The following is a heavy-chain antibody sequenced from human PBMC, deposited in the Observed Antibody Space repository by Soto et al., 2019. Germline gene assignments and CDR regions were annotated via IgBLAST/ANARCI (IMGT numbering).Heavy chain of an antibody. CDR1: GFIVSSSH. CDR2: LYNHGKT. CDR3: ARLTEAERH. V-gene: IGHV3-53*01. J-gene: IGHJ4*02. Sequence: EVQLVESGGGLTQPGGSLRLSCVVSGFIVSSSHMIWVRQAPGKGLEGVSILYNHGKTNYVDSVKGRFTITRYNSKNTVYLQMNSLTVEHTAVYYCARLTEAERHWGQGALVTVSS. D-gene: IGHD1-1*01.